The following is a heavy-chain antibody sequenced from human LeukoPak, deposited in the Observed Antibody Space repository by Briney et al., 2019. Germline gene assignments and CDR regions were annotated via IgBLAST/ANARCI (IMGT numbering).Heavy chain of an antibody. CDR2: IWYGGSNK. D-gene: IGHD3-10*01. J-gene: IGHJ4*02. CDR1: GFTFSSYG. V-gene: IGHV3-30*02. Sequence: SGGSLRLSCAASGFTFSSYGTHWVRQAPGKGLEWVAVIWYGGSNKYYADSVKGRFTIPRDNSKNTLYLQMNSLRAEDTAVYYCAKGQPSGALDYWGQGTLVTVSS. CDR3: AKGQPSGALDY.